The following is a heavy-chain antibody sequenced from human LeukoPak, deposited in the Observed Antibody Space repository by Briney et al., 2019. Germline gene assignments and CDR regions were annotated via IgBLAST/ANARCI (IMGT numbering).Heavy chain of an antibody. CDR1: GGSISSGDYY. V-gene: IGHV4-30-4*01. D-gene: IGHD3-3*01. J-gene: IGHJ6*02. CDR2: IYYSGST. Sequence: SETLSLTCTVSGGSISSGDYYWSWIRQPPGTGLEWIGYIYYSGSTYYNPSLKSRVTISVDTSKNQFSLKLSSVTAADTAVYYCAREVFEQHYYYGMDVWGQGTTVTVSS. CDR3: AREVFEQHYYYGMDV.